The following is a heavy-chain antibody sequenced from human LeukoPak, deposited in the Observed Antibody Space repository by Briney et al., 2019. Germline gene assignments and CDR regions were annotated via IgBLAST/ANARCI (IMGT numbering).Heavy chain of an antibody. D-gene: IGHD3-16*01. J-gene: IGHJ4*02. CDR1: GGSISSGGHY. Sequence: SQTLSLTCTVSGGSISSGGHYWSWIRQPAGKGLEYLGRISSTGSTNYNPSLRSRVTISADTSKNHFSLKLTSVTAADTAVYYCARDEGDFHFDYWGQGTLVTVSS. CDR2: ISSTGST. V-gene: IGHV4-61*02. CDR3: ARDEGDFHFDY.